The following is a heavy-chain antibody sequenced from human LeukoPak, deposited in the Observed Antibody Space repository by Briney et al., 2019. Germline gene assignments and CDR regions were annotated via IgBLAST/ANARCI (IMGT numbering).Heavy chain of an antibody. CDR3: AGNNDYGDY. D-gene: IGHD2-8*01. CDR2: IYYSGST. Sequence: SETLSLTCTVSGGSISYYYWSWIRQPPGKGLEWIGYIYYSGSTNYNPSLKSRVTISVDTSKNQFSLKLSSVTAADTAVYYCAGNNDYGDYWGQGTLVTVSS. J-gene: IGHJ4*02. CDR1: GGSISYYY. V-gene: IGHV4-59*01.